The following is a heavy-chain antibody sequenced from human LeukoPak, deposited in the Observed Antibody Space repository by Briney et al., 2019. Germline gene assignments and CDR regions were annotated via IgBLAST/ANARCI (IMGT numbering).Heavy chain of an antibody. CDR1: GFTFSRQT. J-gene: IGHJ4*02. Sequence: PGGSLRLSCAASGFTFSRQTIHWVRQAPQAPGRGLEWVAVISNDGSKKYYADSVKGRFTISRDNAKNSLYLQMNSLRAEDTAVYYCARHTYYYDSSGYTLFDYWGQGTLVTVSS. V-gene: IGHV3-30-3*01. CDR3: ARHTYYYDSSGYTLFDY. D-gene: IGHD3-22*01. CDR2: ISNDGSKK.